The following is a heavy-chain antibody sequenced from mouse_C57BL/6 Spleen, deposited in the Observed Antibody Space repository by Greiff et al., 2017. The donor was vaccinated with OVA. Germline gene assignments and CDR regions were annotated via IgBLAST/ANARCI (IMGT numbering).Heavy chain of an antibody. J-gene: IGHJ2*01. D-gene: IGHD1-1*01. CDR3: ARSPPSYYYGSSLDY. V-gene: IGHV1-19*01. Sequence: EVKLMESGPVLVKPGASVKMSCKASGYTFTDYYMNWVKQSHGKSLEWIGVINPYNGGTSYNQKFKGKATLTVDKSSSTAYMELNSLTSEDSAVYDCARSPPSYYYGSSLDYWGQGTTLTVSS. CDR1: GYTFTDYY. CDR2: INPYNGGT.